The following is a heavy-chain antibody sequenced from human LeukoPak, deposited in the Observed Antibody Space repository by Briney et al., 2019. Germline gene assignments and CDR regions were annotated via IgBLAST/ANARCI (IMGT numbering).Heavy chain of an antibody. CDR3: ARESGSGIALYLNWFDP. CDR2: INHGGST. V-gene: IGHV4-34*01. J-gene: IGHJ5*02. CDR1: GGSFSGYY. Sequence: SETLSLTCAVYGGSFSGYYWSWIRQPPGKGLEWIGEINHGGSTNYNPSLKSRVTISVDTSKNQSSLKLSSVAAAGTAVYYCARESGSGIALYLNWFDPWGQGTLVTVSS. D-gene: IGHD3-10*01.